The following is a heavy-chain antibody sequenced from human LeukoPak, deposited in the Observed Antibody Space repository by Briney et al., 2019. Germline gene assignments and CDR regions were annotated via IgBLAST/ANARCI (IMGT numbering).Heavy chain of an antibody. CDR2: IFNTGNT. J-gene: IGHJ4*02. V-gene: IGHV4-59*11. CDR3: ASRPADTTWYGVFDY. CDR1: GGSINSHY. D-gene: IGHD3-10*01. Sequence: SETLSLTCSVSGGSINSHYGGWIRQPPGKRLGWIGYIFNTGNTNYNPSLASRVTMSVDTSRAQFFLRLSPVTAADTAIYYCASRPADTTWYGVFDYWSQGTLVTVSS.